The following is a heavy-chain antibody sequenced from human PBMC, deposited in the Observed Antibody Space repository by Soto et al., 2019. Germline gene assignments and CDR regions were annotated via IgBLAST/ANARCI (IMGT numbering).Heavy chain of an antibody. Sequence: VPLVESGGGLVKPGGSLRLSCAASGFTFSNAWMSWVRQAPGKGLEWVGRIKSKTDGGTTDYAAPVKGRFTISRDDSKNTLYLQMNSLKTEDTAVYYCTTGDIVLMVYAADLDYWGQGTLVTVSS. CDR3: TTGDIVLMVYAADLDY. D-gene: IGHD2-8*01. J-gene: IGHJ4*02. CDR2: IKSKTDGGTT. V-gene: IGHV3-15*01. CDR1: GFTFSNAW.